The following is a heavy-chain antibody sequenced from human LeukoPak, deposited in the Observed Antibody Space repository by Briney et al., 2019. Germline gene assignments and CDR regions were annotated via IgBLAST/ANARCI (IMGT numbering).Heavy chain of an antibody. D-gene: IGHD6-19*01. J-gene: IGHJ4*02. CDR2: ISSSGSTI. V-gene: IGHV3-11*01. CDR3: ARSHPRSVAGLDY. Sequence: GGSLRLSCAASGFTFSDYYMSWIRQAPGKGLEWVSYISSSGSTIYYADSVKGRFTISRDNAKDSLYLQMNSLRAEDTAVYYCARSHPRSVAGLDYWGQGTLVTVSS. CDR1: GFTFSDYY.